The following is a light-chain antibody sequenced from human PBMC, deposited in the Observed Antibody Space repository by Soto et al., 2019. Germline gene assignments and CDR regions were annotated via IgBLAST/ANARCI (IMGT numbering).Light chain of an antibody. V-gene: IGLV1-44*01. Sequence: QSVLTQPPSTSGTPGQRVTISCSGSRSNIGSNTVTWYQQLPGTAPKLLIYSNNQRPSGVPDRFSGSKSGTSASLAISGLQSDDEADYFCATWDDSLNGFYVFGTGTKVTVL. CDR2: SNN. CDR3: ATWDDSLNGFYV. J-gene: IGLJ1*01. CDR1: RSNIGSNT.